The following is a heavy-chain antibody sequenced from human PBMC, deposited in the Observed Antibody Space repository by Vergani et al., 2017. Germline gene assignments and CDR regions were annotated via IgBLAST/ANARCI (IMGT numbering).Heavy chain of an antibody. J-gene: IGHJ6*01. CDR3: ARQTPYGSGSYFYYYYGMDV. Sequence: QVQLQESGPGLLKPSETLSLTCAVSGYSISSGYYWGWIRQPPGKGLEWIGSIYHSGGTYYNPSLMSRVTISVDTSKNQFSLQLSSVTAADTAVYYCARQTPYGSGSYFYYYYGMDVWGQGTTVTVSS. V-gene: IGHV4-38-2*01. CDR2: IYHSGGT. D-gene: IGHD3-10*01. CDR1: GYSISSGYY.